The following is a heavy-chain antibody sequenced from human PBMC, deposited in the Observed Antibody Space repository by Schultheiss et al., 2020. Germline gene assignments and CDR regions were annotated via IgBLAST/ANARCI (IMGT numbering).Heavy chain of an antibody. V-gene: IGHV4-61*02. D-gene: IGHD3-10*01. CDR3: ARQLGYYGSGSYIPYGMDV. CDR1: GGSISSGGYS. J-gene: IGHJ6*02. CDR2: IYTSGST. Sequence: SQTLSLTCTVSGGSISSGGYSWSWIRQPAGKGLEWIGRIYTSGSTNYNPSLKSRVTISVDTSKNQFSLKLSSVTAADTAVYYCARQLGYYGSGSYIPYGMDVWGQGTTVTVSS.